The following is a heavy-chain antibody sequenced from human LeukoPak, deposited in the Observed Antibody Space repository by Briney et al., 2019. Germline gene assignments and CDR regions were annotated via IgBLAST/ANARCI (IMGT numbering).Heavy chain of an antibody. D-gene: IGHD3-22*01. Sequence: ASETLSLTCAVSGGSISSSNWWSWVRQPPGKGVEWVGEIYHSGSTNYNPSLKSRVTISVDKSKNQFSLKLSSVTAADTAVYYCARDSYYYDSSGYYGPVYFDYWGQGTLVTVSS. CDR1: GGSISSSNW. CDR3: ARDSYYYDSSGYYGPVYFDY. CDR2: IYHSGST. V-gene: IGHV4-4*02. J-gene: IGHJ4*02.